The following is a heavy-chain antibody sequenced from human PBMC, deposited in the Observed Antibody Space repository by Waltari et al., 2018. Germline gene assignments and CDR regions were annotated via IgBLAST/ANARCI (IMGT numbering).Heavy chain of an antibody. D-gene: IGHD2-8*01. CDR2: SGSDGRT. CDR3: AKEVWQQMVKMVGWFDP. Sequence: EVQVLESGGGLVQQGGSLRLSCVASGFTSNNNALSWVRPVPGRGLEWVSASGSDGRTYYADSVKGRFTISRDNSKNTLYLQMNSLRDEDTAVYYCAKEVWQQMVKMVGWFDPWGQGTLVTVSS. CDR1: GFTSNNNA. V-gene: IGHV3-23*01. J-gene: IGHJ5*02.